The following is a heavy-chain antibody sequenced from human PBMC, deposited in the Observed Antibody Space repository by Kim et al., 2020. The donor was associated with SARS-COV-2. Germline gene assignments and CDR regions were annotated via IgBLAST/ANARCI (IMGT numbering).Heavy chain of an antibody. CDR2: ISSSGSTI. CDR1: GFTFSDYY. V-gene: IGHV3-11*01. D-gene: IGHD3-3*01. Sequence: GGSLRLSCAASGFTFSDYYMSWIRQAPGKGLEWVSYISSSGSTIYYADSVKGRFTISRDNAKNSLYLQMNSLRAEDTAVYYCAREGATVYYDFWSGRDYYYYYYMDVWGKGTTVTVSS. CDR3: AREGATVYYDFWSGRDYYYYYYMDV. J-gene: IGHJ6*03.